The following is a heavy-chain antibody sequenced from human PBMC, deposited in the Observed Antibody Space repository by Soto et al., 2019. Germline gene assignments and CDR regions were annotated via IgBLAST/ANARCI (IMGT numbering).Heavy chain of an antibody. Sequence: QVQLVQSGPDVKQPGASVKVSCKASGYPFTSYGITWVRQAPGQGLEWMGWTSTYNGNTNFAQNLQGRVIMTTDTATNKGYLDLRSPPTDDTGLYYWSRSRSFSGSSRYGDPGWGPGTPVSVPS. CDR1: GYPFTSYG. V-gene: IGHV1-18*01. CDR2: TSTYNGNT. D-gene: IGHD2-2*01. CDR3: SRSRSFSGSSRYGDPG. J-gene: IGHJ4*02.